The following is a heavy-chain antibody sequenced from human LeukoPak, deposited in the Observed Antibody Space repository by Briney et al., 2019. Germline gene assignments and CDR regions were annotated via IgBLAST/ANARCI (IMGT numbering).Heavy chain of an antibody. CDR1: GGSISSHC. Sequence: SETLSLTCTVSGGSISSHCWSWIRQPPGKGLEWIGYIYYSGSTNYNPSLKSRVTISVDTSKNQFSLKLSSVTAADTAVYYCARGYSSSWYEVLWFDPWGQGTLVTVSS. V-gene: IGHV4-59*11. CDR2: IYYSGST. D-gene: IGHD6-13*01. J-gene: IGHJ5*02. CDR3: ARGYSSSWYEVLWFDP.